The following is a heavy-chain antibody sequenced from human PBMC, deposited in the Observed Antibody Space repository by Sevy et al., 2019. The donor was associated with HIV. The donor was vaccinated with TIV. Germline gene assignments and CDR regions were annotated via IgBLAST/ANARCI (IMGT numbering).Heavy chain of an antibody. CDR1: GFTFSRYW. CDR2: IKQDGSEK. V-gene: IGHV3-7*01. D-gene: IGHD3-22*01. Sequence: GGSLRLSCAASGFTFSRYWMSWVRQAPGKGLEWVANIKQDGSEKYYVDSVKRRFTISRDNAKNSLYLQMNSLRADDTAVYYCAIVKDDSSGYRFDYWGQGTLVTVSS. J-gene: IGHJ4*02. CDR3: AIVKDDSSGYRFDY.